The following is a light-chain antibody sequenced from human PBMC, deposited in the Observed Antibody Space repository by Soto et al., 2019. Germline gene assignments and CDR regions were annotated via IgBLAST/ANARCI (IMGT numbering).Light chain of an antibody. CDR2: DAS. V-gene: IGKV3-11*01. CDR3: QQRSNWPLT. CDR1: QSISSN. Sequence: EIVMTQSPDTLSVSPCEGANLXTRSSQSISSNLAWLQQKPGQAPRLLIYDASDRATGSPGRVSGSGSGTDFTLTSSSLEPEDFAVYYCQQRSNWPLTFGQGTKV. J-gene: IGKJ1*01.